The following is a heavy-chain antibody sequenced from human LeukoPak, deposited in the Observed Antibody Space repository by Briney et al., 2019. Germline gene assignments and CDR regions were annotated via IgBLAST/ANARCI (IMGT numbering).Heavy chain of an antibody. D-gene: IGHD3-10*01. Sequence: GGSLRLSCAASGFTFSSYAMHWVRQAPGKGLEYVSAISSNGGSTYYANSVKGRFTISRDNSKNTLYLQMGSLRAEDMAVYYCARWDYGSGIDYWGQGTLVTVSS. V-gene: IGHV3-64*01. CDR3: ARWDYGSGIDY. CDR2: ISSNGGST. J-gene: IGHJ4*02. CDR1: GFTFSSYA.